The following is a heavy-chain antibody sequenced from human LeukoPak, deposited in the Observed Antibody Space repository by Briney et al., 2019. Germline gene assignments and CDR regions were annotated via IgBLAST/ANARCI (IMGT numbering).Heavy chain of an antibody. Sequence: GGSLRLSCAASGITFSNYWMSWVRQAPGKGLEWVANINEDGSEKYCVDSVKGRFTISRDNTKNSLFLQMNSLRAEDMAVYYCARGRGVGYWGQGTLVTVSS. D-gene: IGHD3-10*01. CDR3: ARGRGVGY. V-gene: IGHV3-7*01. CDR2: INEDGSEK. CDR1: GITFSNYW. J-gene: IGHJ4*02.